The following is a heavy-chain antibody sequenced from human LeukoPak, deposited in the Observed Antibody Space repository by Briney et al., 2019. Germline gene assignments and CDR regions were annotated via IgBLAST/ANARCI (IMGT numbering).Heavy chain of an antibody. Sequence: SVKVSCKASGGTFSSYAISWARQAPGQGLEWMGGIIPIFGTANYAQKFQGRVTITTDESTSTAYMELSSLRSEDTAVCYCARGLGGSSGYYQIDYWGQGTLVTVSS. CDR2: IIPIFGTA. J-gene: IGHJ4*02. CDR1: GGTFSSYA. D-gene: IGHD3-22*01. V-gene: IGHV1-69*05. CDR3: ARGLGGSSGYYQIDY.